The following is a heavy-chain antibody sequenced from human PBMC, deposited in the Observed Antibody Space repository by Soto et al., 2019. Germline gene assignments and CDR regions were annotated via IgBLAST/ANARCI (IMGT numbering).Heavy chain of an antibody. Sequence: QVQLQESVPGLGNLSKTLSLTCTVSGGSISSYDWSWIRQPPGKGLGWIGYIYYRGSTNYNPSLNSRVTISVDTSNNQFSLKLNSVTAADTAVYYCARRWGITFDIWGQGTMVTVSS. V-gene: IGHV4-59*08. CDR3: ARRWGITFDI. D-gene: IGHD3-10*01. CDR1: GGSISSYD. CDR2: IYYRGST. J-gene: IGHJ3*02.